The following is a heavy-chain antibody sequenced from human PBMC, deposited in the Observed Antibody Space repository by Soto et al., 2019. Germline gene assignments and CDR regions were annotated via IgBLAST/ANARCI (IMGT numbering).Heavy chain of an antibody. J-gene: IGHJ4*02. Sequence: PGGSLRLSCEASGFTFSGFDMHWVRQPTGKGLECVSTIGTAGDTYYAVSVKGCFTISRDNAKNSLSLQMNSLRAGDTAVYFCARGQEVGAHFFDSWGQGTQVTVSS. V-gene: IGHV3-13*01. CDR1: GFTFSGFD. D-gene: IGHD2-15*01. CDR2: IGTAGDT. CDR3: ARGQEVGAHFFDS.